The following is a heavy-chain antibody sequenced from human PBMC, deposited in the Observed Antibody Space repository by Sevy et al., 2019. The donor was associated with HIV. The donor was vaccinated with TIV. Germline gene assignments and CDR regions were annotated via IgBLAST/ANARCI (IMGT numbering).Heavy chain of an antibody. V-gene: IGHV1-2*02. Sequence: ASVKVSCKASGYTFTDYYIHWVRQAPGQGLEWMAWINPNSGGTSYAQNLQGRVTVTRDTSISTAYMDLRNLRSADTAVYYCACPGGHTYGSLLDYWGQGTLVTVSS. CDR3: ACPGGHTYGSLLDY. J-gene: IGHJ4*02. CDR2: INPNSGGT. CDR1: GYTFTDYY. D-gene: IGHD5-18*01.